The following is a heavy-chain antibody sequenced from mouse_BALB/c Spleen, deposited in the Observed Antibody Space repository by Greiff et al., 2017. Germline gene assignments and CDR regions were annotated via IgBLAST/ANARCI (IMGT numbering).Heavy chain of an antibody. Sequence: VQGVESGPGLVAPSQSLSITCTVSGFSLTSYGVHWVRQPPGKGLEWLGVIWAGGSTNYNSALMSRLSISKDNSKSQVFLKMNSLQTDDTAMYYCARGSLRQHYYAMDYWGQGTSVTVSS. D-gene: IGHD2-12*01. CDR3: ARGSLRQHYYAMDY. J-gene: IGHJ4*01. CDR2: IWAGGST. V-gene: IGHV2-9*02. CDR1: GFSLTSYG.